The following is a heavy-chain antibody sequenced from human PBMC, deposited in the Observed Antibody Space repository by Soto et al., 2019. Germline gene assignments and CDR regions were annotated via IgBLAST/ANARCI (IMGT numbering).Heavy chain of an antibody. V-gene: IGHV3-15*07. CDR3: TTDQLSRRPFYV. J-gene: IGHJ3*01. CDR1: GFTFTSAW. CDR2: IKSKTDGGKI. Sequence: GSLRLSCAASGFTFTSAWMNWVRQAPGKGLEWVGRIKSKTDGGKIDYAVPVKGRFTISRDDSENTLYLQMNSLTTDDTALYYCTTDQLSRRPFYVWGQGTMVTVSS. D-gene: IGHD3-16*02.